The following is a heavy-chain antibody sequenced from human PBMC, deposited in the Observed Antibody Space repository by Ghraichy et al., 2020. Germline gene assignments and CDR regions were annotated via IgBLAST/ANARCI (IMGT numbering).Heavy chain of an antibody. J-gene: IGHJ5*02. V-gene: IGHV4-34*01. CDR3: ASKWELPDYNWFDP. CDR1: GGSFSGYY. CDR2: INHSGST. Sequence: SETLSLTCAVYGGSFSGYYWSWIRQPPGKGLEWIGEINHSGSTNYNPSLKSRVTISVDTSKNQFSLKLSSVTAADTAVYYCASKWELPDYNWFDPWGQGTLVTVSS. D-gene: IGHD1-26*01.